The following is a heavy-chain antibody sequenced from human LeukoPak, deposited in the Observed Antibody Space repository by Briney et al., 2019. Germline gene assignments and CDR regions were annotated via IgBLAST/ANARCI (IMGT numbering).Heavy chain of an antibody. CDR3: ARGFNWNSPYYYYMDV. CDR1: GYTFTGYY. V-gene: IGHV1-2*02. J-gene: IGHJ6*03. CDR2: INANSGGA. Sequence: ASVKVSCKASGYTFTGYYMHGVRQAPGQGLEWMGWINANSGGANYAQKFQGRVTMTRDTSISTAYMELSRLRSDDTAVYYCARGFNWNSPYYYYMDVWGKGTTVTVPS. D-gene: IGHD1-7*01.